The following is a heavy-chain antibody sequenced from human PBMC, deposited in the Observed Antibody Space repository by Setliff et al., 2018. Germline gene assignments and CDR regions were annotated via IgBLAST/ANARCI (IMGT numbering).Heavy chain of an antibody. V-gene: IGHV4-39*01. D-gene: IGHD3-3*01. CDR1: DVSISSSSFY. CDR3: ARHFSSSKVQFLEYLTDYYFDS. CDR2: IYYSGST. J-gene: IGHJ4*02. Sequence: SETLSLTCTVSDVSISSSSFYWAWIRQPPGKGLEWIGSIYYSGSTYYNPSLTSRVTISVDTSNNQFSLNLRSVTAADTAIYYCARHFSSSKVQFLEYLTDYYFDSWGQGTLVTVS.